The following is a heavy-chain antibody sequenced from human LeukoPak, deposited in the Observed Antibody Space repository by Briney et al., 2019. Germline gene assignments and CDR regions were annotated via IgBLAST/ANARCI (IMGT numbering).Heavy chain of an antibody. CDR3: ATAPRGFGECLDY. J-gene: IGHJ4*02. Sequence: ASVKVSCKVSGYTLTELSMHWLRQAPGKGLEWMGGFDPEDGETIYAQKFQGRVTMTEDTSTGTAYMELSSLRSEDTAVYYCATAPRGFGECLDYWGQGTLVTVSS. D-gene: IGHD3-10*01. CDR2: FDPEDGET. V-gene: IGHV1-24*01. CDR1: GYTLTELS.